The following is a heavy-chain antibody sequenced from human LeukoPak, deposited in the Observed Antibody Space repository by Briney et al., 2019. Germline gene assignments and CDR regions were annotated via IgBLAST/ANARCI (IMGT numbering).Heavy chain of an antibody. J-gene: IGHJ4*02. CDR1: GASISSSSYY. CDR3: ARGPSGYHNT. V-gene: IGHV4-39*01. CDR2: IYYSGST. D-gene: IGHD5-12*01. Sequence: SETLSLTCTVSGASISSSSYYRGWIRQPPGKGLEWIGNIYYSGSTYYNPSLKSRVTISVDTSKNQFSLKLSSVTAADTAVYYCARGPSGYHNTGGQGTLVTVSS.